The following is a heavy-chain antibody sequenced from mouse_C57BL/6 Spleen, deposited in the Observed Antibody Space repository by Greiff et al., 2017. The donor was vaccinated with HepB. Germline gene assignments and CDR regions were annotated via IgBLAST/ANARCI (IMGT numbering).Heavy chain of an antibody. CDR2: INPSSGYT. J-gene: IGHJ3*01. D-gene: IGHD1-3*01. CDR1: GYTFTSYT. Sequence: VQLQQSGAELARPGASVKMSCKASGYTFTSYTMHWVKQRPGQGLEWIGYINPSSGYTKYNQKFKDKATLTADKSSSTSYMQLNSLTSEDSAVYYCARSGAHSPWFAYWGQGTLVTVSA. CDR3: ARSGAHSPWFAY. V-gene: IGHV1-4*01.